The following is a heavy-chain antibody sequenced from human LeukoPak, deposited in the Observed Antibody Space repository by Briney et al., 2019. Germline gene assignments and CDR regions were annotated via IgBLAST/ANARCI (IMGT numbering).Heavy chain of an antibody. CDR2: ISTSGGNT. CDR1: GFTFSSYA. V-gene: IGHV3-23*01. D-gene: IGHD2-15*01. Sequence: SGGSLRLSCAVSGFTFSSYAMSGVRQAPGKGLEWVSAISTSGGNTYYVDSVKGRFTVSRDNSKNTLYLQMNSLTAEDTAVYHCAKQIGHCSGGSCYFDPWGQGTLVTASS. J-gene: IGHJ4*02. CDR3: AKQIGHCSGGSCYFDP.